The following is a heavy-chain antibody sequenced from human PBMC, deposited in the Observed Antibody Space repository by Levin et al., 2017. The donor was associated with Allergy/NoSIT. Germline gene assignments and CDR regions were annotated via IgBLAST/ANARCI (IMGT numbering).Heavy chain of an antibody. CDR1: GFSFSSYA. CDR3: AKDRWSSSSGLAFDI. J-gene: IGHJ3*02. V-gene: IGHV3-23*01. CDR2: ISHSGGST. D-gene: IGHD6-6*01. Sequence: GESLKISCATSGFSFSSYAMSWVRQAPGKGLEWVSSISHSGGSTYYADSVKGRFTISRGNSKNTLYLQMNSLRAEDTALYYCAKDRWSSSSGLAFDIWGQGTMVTVSS.